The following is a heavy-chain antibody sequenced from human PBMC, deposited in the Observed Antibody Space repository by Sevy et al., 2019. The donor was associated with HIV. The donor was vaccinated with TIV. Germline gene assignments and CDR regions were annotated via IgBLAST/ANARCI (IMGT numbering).Heavy chain of an antibody. CDR3: ATGGSILQH. CDR1: GFTFSNVW. CDR2: IKSKTEGGTT. V-gene: IGHV3-15*01. J-gene: IGHJ4*02. D-gene: IGHD3-16*01. Sequence: GGSLRLSCAASGFTFSNVWMSWVRQAPGKGLEWVGHIKSKTEGGTTDYAAPVKGRITISSDDSRNTLDLQMNSLKAEDTALYYCATGGSILQHWGQGTLVTVSS.